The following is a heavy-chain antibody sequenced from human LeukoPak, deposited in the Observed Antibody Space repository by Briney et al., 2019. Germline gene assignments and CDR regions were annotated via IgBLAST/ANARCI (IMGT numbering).Heavy chain of an antibody. CDR2: IYYSGST. V-gene: IGHV4-39*01. CDR3: ARRPSYSSIDY. CDR1: GGSISSSSYY. Sequence: SQTLSLTCTVSGGSISSSSYYWGWIRQPPGKGLEWIGSIYYSGSTYYNPSLKSRVTISVDTSKNQFSLKLSSVTAADTAVYYCARRPSYSSIDYWGQGTLVTVSS. D-gene: IGHD6-13*01. J-gene: IGHJ4*02.